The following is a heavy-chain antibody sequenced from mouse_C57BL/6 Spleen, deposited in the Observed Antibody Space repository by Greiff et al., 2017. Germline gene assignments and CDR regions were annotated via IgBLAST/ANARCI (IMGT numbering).Heavy chain of an antibody. CDR1: GYTFTSYW. Sequence: QVQLQQPGAELVKPGASVKMSCKASGYTFTSYWITWVKQRPGQGLEWIGDIYPGRGSTNYNEKFKSKATLAVDTSSSTAYMQLSSLTSEDSAVYYCARGLRISLYVHYWGQGTTLTVSS. V-gene: IGHV1-55*01. CDR2: IYPGRGST. D-gene: IGHD2-4*01. CDR3: ARGLRISLYVHY. J-gene: IGHJ2*01.